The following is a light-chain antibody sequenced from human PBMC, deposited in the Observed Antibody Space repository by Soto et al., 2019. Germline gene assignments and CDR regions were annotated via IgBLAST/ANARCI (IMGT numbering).Light chain of an antibody. Sequence: EIVWTQSPGTRSLSPGERATLSGRASESVSDNYLAWYQQRSGQAPRLVIYGASSRASAVPDRFSGSGSGTDFTLTIRRLEPEDFAVDYCQHYGSPGPFGQGTKVDTK. CDR2: GAS. CDR1: ESVSDNY. V-gene: IGKV3-20*01. J-gene: IGKJ1*01. CDR3: QHYGSPGP.